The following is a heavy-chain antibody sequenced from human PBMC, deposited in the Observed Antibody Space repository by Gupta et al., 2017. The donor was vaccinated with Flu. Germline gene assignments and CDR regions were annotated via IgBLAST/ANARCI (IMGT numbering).Heavy chain of an antibody. CDR2: ISGSGGST. V-gene: IGHV3-23*01. Sequence: EVQLLESGGGLVQPGGSLRLSCAASGFTFSSYAMSWVRLAPGKGLEWVSAISGSGGSTYYADSVKGRFTISRDNSKNTLYLQMNSLRAEDTAVYYCAKGPTVTTGWGYWGQGTLVTVSS. CDR1: GFTFSSYA. D-gene: IGHD4-17*01. J-gene: IGHJ4*02. CDR3: AKGPTVTTGWGY.